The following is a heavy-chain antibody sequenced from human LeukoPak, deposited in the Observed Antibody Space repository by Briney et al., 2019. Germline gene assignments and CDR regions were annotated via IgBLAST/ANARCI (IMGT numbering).Heavy chain of an antibody. CDR2: LNPNSGGT. V-gene: IGHV1-2*02. CDR3: ARVSFSGFDAFDI. Sequence: SVKVSCKPSAYTSTGYYMDWVRQAPEQLLEWMGWLNPNSGGTKYAQKFQGRVTMTRDTSISTAYMELSRLRSDDTAVYYCARVSFSGFDAFDIWGQGTMVTVSS. CDR1: AYTSTGYY. D-gene: IGHD6-19*01. J-gene: IGHJ3*02.